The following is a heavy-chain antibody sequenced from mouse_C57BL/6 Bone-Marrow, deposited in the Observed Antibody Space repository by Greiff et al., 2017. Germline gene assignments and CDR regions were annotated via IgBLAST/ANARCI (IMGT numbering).Heavy chain of an antibody. J-gene: IGHJ1*03. V-gene: IGHV6-3*01. D-gene: IGHD1-1*01. CDR2: IRLKSDNYAT. Sequence: EVQLVESGGGLVQPGGSMKLSCVASGFTFSNYWMNWVRQSPEKGLEWVAQIRLKSDNYATHYAESVKGRFTISRDDSKSSVYLQMNNVSAEDTGIYYCTADYYGSRHWYFDVWGTGTTVTVSS. CDR3: TADYYGSRHWYFDV. CDR1: GFTFSNYW.